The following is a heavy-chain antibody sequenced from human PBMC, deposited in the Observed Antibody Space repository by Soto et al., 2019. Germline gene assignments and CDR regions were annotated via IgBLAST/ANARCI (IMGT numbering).Heavy chain of an antibody. CDR3: ARVYYYDSSGADY. CDR1: GYTFTGYY. CDR2: INPNSGGT. D-gene: IGHD3-22*01. V-gene: IGHV1-2*02. Sequence: ASVKVSCKASGYTFTGYYMHWVRQAPGQGLEWMGWINPNSGGTNYAQKFQGRVTTTRDTSISTAYMELSRLRSDDTAVYYCARVYYYDSSGADYWGQGTLVTVSS. J-gene: IGHJ4*02.